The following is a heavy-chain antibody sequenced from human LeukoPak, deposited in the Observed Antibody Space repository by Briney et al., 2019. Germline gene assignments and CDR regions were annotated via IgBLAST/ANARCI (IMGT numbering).Heavy chain of an antibody. V-gene: IGHV3-66*02. CDR2: IYSGGST. D-gene: IGHD4-17*01. Sequence: GGSLRLSCAASGFIVSSNYMSWVRQAPGKGLEWVSVIYSGGSTYYADSVKGRFTISRDNSKNTLYLQMNSLRAEDTAVYYCARDLGYGDYWYAFDIWGQGTMVTVSS. CDR1: GFIVSSNY. CDR3: ARDLGYGDYWYAFDI. J-gene: IGHJ3*02.